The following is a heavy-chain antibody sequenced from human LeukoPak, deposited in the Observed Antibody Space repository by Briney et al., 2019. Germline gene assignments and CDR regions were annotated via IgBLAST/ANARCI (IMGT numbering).Heavy chain of an antibody. D-gene: IGHD7-27*01. V-gene: IGHV3-64D*06. CDR1: GFIFSTYA. J-gene: IGHJ4*02. Sequence: PGGSLRLSCSASGFIFSTYAMHWVRQAPGKGLEYVSAISGDGITTYYADSVKGRFTISRDNSKNTLYLQMSSLRAEDTALYYCVKDSLPGDSPFDYWGQGTLVTVSS. CDR2: ISGDGITT. CDR3: VKDSLPGDSPFDY.